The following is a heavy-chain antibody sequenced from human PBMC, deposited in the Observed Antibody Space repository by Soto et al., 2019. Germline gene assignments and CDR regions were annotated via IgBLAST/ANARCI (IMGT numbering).Heavy chain of an antibody. CDR3: ARGYSSSSIWFDP. V-gene: IGHV4-30-4*01. Sequence: SETLSLTCTVSGGSISSGDYYWSWIRQPPGKGLEWIGYIYYSGSTYYNPSLKSRVTISVDTSKNQFSLKLSSVTAADTAVYYCARGYSSSSIWFDPWGQGTRVTVSS. CDR1: GGSISSGDYY. D-gene: IGHD6-6*01. CDR2: IYYSGST. J-gene: IGHJ5*02.